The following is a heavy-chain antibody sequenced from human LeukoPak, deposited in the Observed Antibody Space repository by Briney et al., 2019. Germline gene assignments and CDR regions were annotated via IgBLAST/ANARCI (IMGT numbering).Heavy chain of an antibody. V-gene: IGHV5-51*01. Sequence: GESLKISCKGSGYGFTSYWIGWVRQMPGKGLEWMGIIYPGDSDTRYSPSFQGQVTISADKSISTAYLQWSSLKASDTAMYYCARVGYCSGGSCLNWFDPWGQGTLVTVSS. CDR1: GYGFTSYW. D-gene: IGHD2-15*01. CDR2: IYPGDSDT. J-gene: IGHJ5*02. CDR3: ARVGYCSGGSCLNWFDP.